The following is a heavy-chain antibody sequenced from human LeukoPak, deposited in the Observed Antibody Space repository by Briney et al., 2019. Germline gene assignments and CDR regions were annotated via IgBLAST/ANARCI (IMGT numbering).Heavy chain of an antibody. D-gene: IGHD6-6*01. CDR2: VTGSGTYT. CDR3: ARGTSSVGGLDV. Sequence: GGSLRLSCAASRFTFSDYYMSWIRQAPGKGLEWLSYVTGSGTYTNYADSVKGRFTISRDNAENSLLLQMNSLRAEDTAVYYCARGTSSVGGLDVWGQGTTVTVSS. V-gene: IGHV3-11*06. CDR1: RFTFSDYY. J-gene: IGHJ6*02.